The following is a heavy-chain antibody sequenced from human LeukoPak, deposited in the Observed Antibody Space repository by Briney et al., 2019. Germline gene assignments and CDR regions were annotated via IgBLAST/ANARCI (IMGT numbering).Heavy chain of an antibody. J-gene: IGHJ6*02. V-gene: IGHV1-2*02. CDR3: ARPRSGKAQYGMDV. CDR2: INPNSGGT. Sequence: GASVKVSCKASGYTFTGYYMHWVRQAPGQGLEWMGWINPNSGGTNYAQKFQGRVTMTRDTSISTAYMELSRLRSDDTAVYYCARPRSGKAQYGMDVRGQGTTVTVSS. CDR1: GYTFTGYY. D-gene: IGHD6-19*01.